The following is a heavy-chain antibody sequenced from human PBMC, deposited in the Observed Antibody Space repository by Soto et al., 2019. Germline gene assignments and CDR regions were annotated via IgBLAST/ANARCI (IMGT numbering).Heavy chain of an antibody. Sequence: PSETLSLTCTVSGGSISSGDYYWSWIRQPPGKGLEWIGYIYYSGSTYYNPSLKSRVTISVDTSKNQFSLKLSSVTAADTAVYYCAGFNIAARLGYYYYGMDVWGQGTTVTVSS. CDR1: GGSISSGDYY. CDR3: AGFNIAARLGYYYYGMDV. D-gene: IGHD6-6*01. J-gene: IGHJ6*02. CDR2: IYYSGST. V-gene: IGHV4-30-4*01.